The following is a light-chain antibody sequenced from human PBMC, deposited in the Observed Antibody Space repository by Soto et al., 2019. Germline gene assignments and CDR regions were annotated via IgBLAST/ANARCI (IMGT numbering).Light chain of an antibody. CDR3: QQRSNWPPT. CDR1: QSITRN. CDR2: GAS. J-gene: IGKJ4*01. V-gene: IGKV3-15*01. Sequence: EIVLTHSQGTLSLSPCERATLSFSASQSITRNLAWYQQSPGQAPRLLIYGASTRATGIPARFSGSGSGTEFTLTISSLQSEDFAVYYCQQRSNWPPTFGGGTKVDIK.